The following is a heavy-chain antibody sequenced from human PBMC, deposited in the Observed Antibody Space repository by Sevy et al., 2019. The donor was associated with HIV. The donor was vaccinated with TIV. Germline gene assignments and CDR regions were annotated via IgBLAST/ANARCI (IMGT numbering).Heavy chain of an antibody. Sequence: GGSLSLSCATSGFTFNIFAMSWVRQAPGKGLGGVPIIGGGDTYYEAPVKGRLTISRDDSKSAVYLQMNSLRADDTAVYYCAKDGVSRNKLWDWFDPWGQGTLVTVSS. CDR3: AKDGVSRNKLWDWFDP. V-gene: IGHV3-23*01. CDR1: GFTFNIFA. CDR2: IGGGDT. J-gene: IGHJ5*02. D-gene: IGHD2-21*01.